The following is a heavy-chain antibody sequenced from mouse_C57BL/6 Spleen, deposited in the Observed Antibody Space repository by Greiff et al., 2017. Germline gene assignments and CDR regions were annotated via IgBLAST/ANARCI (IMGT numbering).Heavy chain of an antibody. D-gene: IGHD2-3*01. CDR2: IYPGSGST. CDR1: GYTFTSYW. J-gene: IGHJ1*03. V-gene: IGHV1-55*01. Sequence: VKLQQPGAELVKPGASVKMSCKASGYTFTSYWITWVKQRPGQGLEWIGDIYPGSGSTNYNEKFKSKATLTVDTSSSTAYMQLSSLTSEDSAVYYCARGDGFHWYFDVWGTGTTVTVSS. CDR3: ARGDGFHWYFDV.